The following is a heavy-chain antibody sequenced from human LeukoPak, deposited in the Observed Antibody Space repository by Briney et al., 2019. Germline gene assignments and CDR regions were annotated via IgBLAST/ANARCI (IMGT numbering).Heavy chain of an antibody. CDR2: ISSSSSTI. CDR1: GFTFSSYS. D-gene: IGHD3-16*01. Sequence: TGGSLRLSCAASGFTFSSYSMNWVRQAPGKGLEWVSYISSSSSTIYYADSVKGRFTISRDNAKNSLYLQMNSLRAEDTAVYYCAKLRVGDHYYHSYMDVWGKGTAVTVSS. J-gene: IGHJ6*03. CDR3: AKLRVGDHYYHSYMDV. V-gene: IGHV3-48*01.